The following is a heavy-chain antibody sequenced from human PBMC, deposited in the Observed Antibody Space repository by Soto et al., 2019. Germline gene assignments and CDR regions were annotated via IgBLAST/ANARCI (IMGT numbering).Heavy chain of an antibody. CDR3: AREEMITFGGVIVNYYYGMDV. CDR2: IWYDGSNK. J-gene: IGHJ6*02. Sequence: GGSLRLSCAASGFTFSSYGMHWVRQAPGKGLEWVAVIWYDGSNKYYADSVKGRFTISRDNSKNTLYLQMNSLRAEDTAVYYCAREEMITFGGVIVNYYYGMDVWGQGTTVTVSS. D-gene: IGHD3-16*02. CDR1: GFTFSSYG. V-gene: IGHV3-33*01.